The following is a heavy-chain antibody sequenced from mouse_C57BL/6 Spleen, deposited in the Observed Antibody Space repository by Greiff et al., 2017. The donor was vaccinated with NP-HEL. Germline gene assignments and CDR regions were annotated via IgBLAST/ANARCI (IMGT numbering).Heavy chain of an antibody. CDR1: GFTFSDYY. Sequence: EVMLVESGGGLVQPGGSLKLSCAASGFTFSDYYMYWVRQTPEKRLEWVAYISNGGGSTYYPDTVKGRFTISRDNAKNTLYLQMSRLKSEDTAMYYCARQLPYAMDYWGQGTSVTVSS. CDR2: ISNGGGST. J-gene: IGHJ4*01. V-gene: IGHV5-12*01. CDR3: ARQLPYAMDY.